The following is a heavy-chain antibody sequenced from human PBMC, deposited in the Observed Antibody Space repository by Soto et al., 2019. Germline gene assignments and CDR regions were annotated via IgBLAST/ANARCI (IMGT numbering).Heavy chain of an antibody. CDR3: ARLVQLQLPALGVHFDS. J-gene: IGHJ4*02. D-gene: IGHD1-1*01. CDR2: IYYSGST. Sequence: QLQLQESGPGLVKPSETLSLTCTVSGGSISSSSYYWGWIRQPPGTALEWMGGIYYSGSTYYNPALSSRATLSVDKSKNQFSLRLSCVTAADTAVYYCARLVQLQLPALGVHFDSWGQGTLVTVSS. CDR1: GGSISSSSYY. V-gene: IGHV4-39*01.